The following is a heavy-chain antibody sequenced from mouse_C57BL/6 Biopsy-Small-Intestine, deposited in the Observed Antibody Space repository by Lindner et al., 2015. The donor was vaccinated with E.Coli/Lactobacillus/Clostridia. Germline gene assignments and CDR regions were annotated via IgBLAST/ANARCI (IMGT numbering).Heavy chain of an antibody. CDR2: IYPRDGST. J-gene: IGHJ1*03. V-gene: IGHV1-85*01. CDR3: ARDGSSYLTYWYFDV. D-gene: IGHD1-1*01. Sequence: VQLQESGPELVKPGASVKLSCKASGYTFTSYDINWVKQRPGQGLEWIGWIYPRDGSTKYNEKFKGKATLTVDTSSSTAYMELRSLTSEDSAVYFCARDGSSYLTYWYFDVWGTGTTVTVSS. CDR1: GYTFTSYD.